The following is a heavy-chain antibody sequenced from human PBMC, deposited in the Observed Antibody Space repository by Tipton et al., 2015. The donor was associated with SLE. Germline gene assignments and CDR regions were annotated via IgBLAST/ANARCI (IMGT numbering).Heavy chain of an antibody. CDR3: VREQNGIFNI. J-gene: IGHJ3*02. CDR2: IYYTGNT. D-gene: IGHD2-8*01. V-gene: IGHV4-39*07. Sequence: TLSLTCNVSGGSISSSSYYWGWIRQPPGKGLEWIGNIYYTGNTFYSPSLKSRVTMSIDRSKNQFSVKLSSVTAADTAVYYCVREQNGIFNIWGQGTMVTVSS. CDR1: GGSISSSSYY.